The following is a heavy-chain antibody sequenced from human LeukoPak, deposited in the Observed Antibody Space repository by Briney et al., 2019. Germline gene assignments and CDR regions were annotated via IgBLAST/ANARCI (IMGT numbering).Heavy chain of an antibody. CDR2: IYYSGST. CDR3: ARPQRFGDRFDY. CDR1: GGSISSSSYY. D-gene: IGHD3-10*01. J-gene: IGHJ4*02. V-gene: IGHV4-39*01. Sequence: SETLSLTCTVSGGSISSSSYYWGWIRQPPGKGLEWIGSIYYSGSTYYNPSLKSRVTISVDTSKNQFSLKLSSVAAADTAVYYCARPQRFGDRFDYWAREPWSPSPQ.